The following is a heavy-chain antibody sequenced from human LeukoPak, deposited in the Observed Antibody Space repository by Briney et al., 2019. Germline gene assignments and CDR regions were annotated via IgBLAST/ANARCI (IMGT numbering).Heavy chain of an antibody. J-gene: IGHJ4*02. V-gene: IGHV3-66*01. D-gene: IGHD6-13*01. CDR2: IFSGGGT. CDR1: GFTVSTNS. CDR3: ARRGYSSSWDFDY. Sequence: GGSLRLSCAASGFTVSTNSMNWVRQAPGKGLEWVSGIFSGGGTYYADSVMGRFTISRDNSKNTLYLQMNSLRAEDTAVYYCARRGYSSSWDFDYWGQGTLVTVSS.